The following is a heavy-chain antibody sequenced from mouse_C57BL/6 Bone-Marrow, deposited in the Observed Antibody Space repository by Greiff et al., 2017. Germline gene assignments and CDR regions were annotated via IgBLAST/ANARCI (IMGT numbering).Heavy chain of an antibody. CDR2: IHPNSGST. Sequence: VQLQQPGAELVKPGASVKLSCKASGYTFTSYWMHWVKQRPGQGLEWIGMIHPNSGSTNYNEKFKSKATLTVDKSSSTAYMQLSSLTSEDSAVYYCARSTMIIDWYFDVWGTGTTVTVSS. CDR3: ARSTMIIDWYFDV. V-gene: IGHV1-64*01. J-gene: IGHJ1*03. D-gene: IGHD2-4*01. CDR1: GYTFTSYW.